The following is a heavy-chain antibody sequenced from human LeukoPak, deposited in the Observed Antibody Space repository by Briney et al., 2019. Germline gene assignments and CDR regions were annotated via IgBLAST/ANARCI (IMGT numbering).Heavy chain of an antibody. V-gene: IGHV4-39*07. CDR1: GGPISSSSYY. CDR3: ARDDKGGYDSDDAFDI. Sequence: PSEPLSLPCSVSGGPISSSSYYGRWIRQPPAKGLEWIGSIYYSGSTYYNPSLKSRVTISVDTSKNQFSLKLSSVTAADTAVYYCARDDKGGYDSDDAFDIWGQGTMVTVSS. J-gene: IGHJ3*02. CDR2: IYYSGST. D-gene: IGHD5-12*01.